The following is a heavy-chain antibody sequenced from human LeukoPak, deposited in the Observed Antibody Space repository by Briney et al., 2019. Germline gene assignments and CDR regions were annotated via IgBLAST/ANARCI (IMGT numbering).Heavy chain of an antibody. Sequence: GGSLRLSCAASGFSFNSAAMTWVRQAPGKGLEWVSLVSSSGANSYYADSVKGWFTISRDNSKNTLYLQMNSLRAEDTAIYYCAKDMQGSYWGQGTLVTVSS. D-gene: IGHD2-2*01. CDR3: AKDMQGSY. CDR1: GFSFNSAA. CDR2: VSSSGANS. V-gene: IGHV3-23*01. J-gene: IGHJ4*02.